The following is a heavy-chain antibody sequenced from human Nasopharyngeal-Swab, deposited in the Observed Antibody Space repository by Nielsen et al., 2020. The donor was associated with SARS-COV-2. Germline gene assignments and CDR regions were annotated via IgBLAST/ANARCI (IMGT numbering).Heavy chain of an antibody. CDR2: IDKDGGEK. D-gene: IGHD3-22*01. CDR1: GFTLSGYW. J-gene: IGHJ5*02. Sequence: GGSLRLSCAASGFTLSGYWMHWVRQAPGKGLEWVANIDKDGGEKYYVDSVKGRFTISRDNAKNSLYLQMNSLRAEDTAVYYCVRDLNYYDRPWGQGTLVTVSS. CDR3: VRDLNYYDRP. V-gene: IGHV3-7*03.